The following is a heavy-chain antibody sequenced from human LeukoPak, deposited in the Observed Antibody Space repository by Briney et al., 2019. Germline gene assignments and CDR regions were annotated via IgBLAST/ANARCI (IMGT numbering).Heavy chain of an antibody. CDR2: IYHSGST. CDR3: ARRSPVPPDY. V-gene: IGHV4-59*08. D-gene: IGHD5-24*01. CDR1: GGSISSYY. J-gene: IGHJ4*02. Sequence: SETLSLTCTVSGGSISSYYWSWIRQPPGKGLEWIGSIYHSGSTYYNPSLKSRVTISVDTSKNQFSLKLSSVTAADTAVYYCARRSPVPPDYWGQGTLVTVSS.